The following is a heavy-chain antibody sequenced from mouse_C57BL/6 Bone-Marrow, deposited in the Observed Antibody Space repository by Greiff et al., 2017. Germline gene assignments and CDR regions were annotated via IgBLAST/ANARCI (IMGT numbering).Heavy chain of an antibody. J-gene: IGHJ3*01. CDR1: GFTFSDYG. V-gene: IGHV5-15*01. Sequence: EVMLVESGGGLVQPGGSLKLSCAASGFTFSDYGMAWVRQAPRKGPAWVAFISNLAYSIYYADTVKGRFTISRENAKNTLYLEMSSLRSEDTAMYYCARHGDDYGWFAYWGQGTLVTVSA. D-gene: IGHD2-4*01. CDR3: ARHGDDYGWFAY. CDR2: ISNLAYSI.